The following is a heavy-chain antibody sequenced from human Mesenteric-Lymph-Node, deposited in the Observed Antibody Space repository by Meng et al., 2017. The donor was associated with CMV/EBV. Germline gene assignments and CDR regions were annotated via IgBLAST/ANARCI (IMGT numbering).Heavy chain of an antibody. CDR1: GFTFSSYA. J-gene: IGHJ4*02. CDR2: IIPILGIA. D-gene: IGHD2-8*01. Sequence: KISCTASGFTFSSYAISWVRQAPGQGLEWMGGIIPILGIANYAQKFQGRVTITADKSTSTAYMELSSLRSEDTAVYYCARGPLDCTNGVCLKQGLYFDYWGQGTLVTVSS. CDR3: ARGPLDCTNGVCLKQGLYFDY. V-gene: IGHV1-69*10.